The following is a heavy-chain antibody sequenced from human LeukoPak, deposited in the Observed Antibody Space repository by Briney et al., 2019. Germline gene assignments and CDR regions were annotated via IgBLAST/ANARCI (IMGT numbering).Heavy chain of an antibody. Sequence: GGSLRLSCAASGFTFSSYSMNWVRQAPGKGLEWVSYISSSSSTIYYADSVKGRFTISRDNAKNSLYLQMNSLRAEDTAVYYCARYSDGVYDSSGYWSYYFDYWGQGTLVTVSS. V-gene: IGHV3-48*01. CDR1: GFTFSSYS. CDR2: ISSSSSTI. D-gene: IGHD3-22*01. J-gene: IGHJ4*02. CDR3: ARYSDGVYDSSGYWSYYFDY.